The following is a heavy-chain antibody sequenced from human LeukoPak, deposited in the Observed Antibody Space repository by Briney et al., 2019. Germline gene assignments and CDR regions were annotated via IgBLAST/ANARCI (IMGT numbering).Heavy chain of an antibody. CDR1: GYSLNASY. CDR3: ARGLGLDY. V-gene: IGHV1-2*02. CDR2: INPSSGGT. D-gene: IGHD5-12*01. Sequence: SVTVSFTSSGYSLNASYMHWVRQAPGQGLEWMGWINPSSGGTKYAQKFQGRVTMARDTSISTTYMELSRLTSDDTAVYYCARGLGLDYWGQGTLVTVSS. J-gene: IGHJ4*02.